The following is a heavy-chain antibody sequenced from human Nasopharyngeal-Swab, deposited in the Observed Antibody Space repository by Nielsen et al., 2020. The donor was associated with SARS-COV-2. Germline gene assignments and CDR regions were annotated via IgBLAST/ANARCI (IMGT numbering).Heavy chain of an antibody. CDR3: ARDIVVVPAAGPAVTQNYYYGMDV. Sequence: LSLTCTVSGGSISSGGYYWSWIRQAPGKGLEWVSYISSSGSTIYYADSVKGRFTISRDNAKNSLYLQMNSLRAEDTAVYYCARDIVVVPAAGPAVTQNYYYGMDVWGQGTTVTVSS. V-gene: IGHV3-11*04. J-gene: IGHJ6*02. D-gene: IGHD2-2*01. CDR2: ISSSGSTI. CDR1: GGSISSGGYY.